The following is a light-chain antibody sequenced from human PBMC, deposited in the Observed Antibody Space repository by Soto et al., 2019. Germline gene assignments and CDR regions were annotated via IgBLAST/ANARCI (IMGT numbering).Light chain of an antibody. V-gene: IGKV3-11*01. J-gene: IGKJ4*01. Sequence: EIVLTQSPATLSLSPGERATLSCRASQSIGSHLAWYQQKPGQAPRLLIYDASNRATGIPARFSGSGSETDFTLTISSLEPEDFAVYYCHQRGNWPLTFGGGTKVEIK. CDR1: QSIGSH. CDR2: DAS. CDR3: HQRGNWPLT.